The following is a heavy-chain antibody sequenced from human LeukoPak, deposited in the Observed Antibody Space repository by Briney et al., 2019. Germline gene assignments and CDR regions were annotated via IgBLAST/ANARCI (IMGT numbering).Heavy chain of an antibody. J-gene: IGHJ4*02. D-gene: IGHD3-10*01. CDR2: ISYDGSNK. CDR3: ARGLRGSGTYYIPFDY. CDR1: GFTFSSYA. V-gene: IGHV3-30-3*01. Sequence: GGSLRLSCAASGFTFSSYAMHWVRQAPGKGLEWVAVISYDGSNKYYADSVKGRFTISRDNSKNTLYLQVDSLRAEDTAVYHCARGLRGSGTYYIPFDYWGQGTLVTVSS.